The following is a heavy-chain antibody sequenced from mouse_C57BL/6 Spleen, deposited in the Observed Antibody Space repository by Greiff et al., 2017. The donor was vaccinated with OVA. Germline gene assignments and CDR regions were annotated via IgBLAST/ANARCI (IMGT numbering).Heavy chain of an antibody. J-gene: IGHJ2*01. V-gene: IGHV5-9-1*02. CDR2: ISSGGDYI. Sequence: EVKVEASGEGLVTPGGSLKLSCAASGFTFRSYAMSWVRQTPEKRLEWVAYISSGGDYIYYADTVKGRFTISRDHARNTLDLQRSRLKSEDTAMYYCTRDQTYYSNYLYYFDDWGQGTTLTVSS. CDR1: GFTFRSYA. D-gene: IGHD2-5*01. CDR3: TRDQTYYSNYLYYFDD.